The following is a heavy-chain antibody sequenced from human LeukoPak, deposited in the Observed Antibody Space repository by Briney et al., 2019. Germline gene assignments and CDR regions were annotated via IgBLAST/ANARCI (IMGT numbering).Heavy chain of an antibody. J-gene: IGHJ6*02. V-gene: IGHV1-69*13. Sequence: SVRVSCKASVGTFSSYAISWVRQAPGHGLEWMGGSIPIFGTANYAQKCQGRVTITADETTSTAYMELTSMRSEDPAVYYCERVSLGNEPGSPQHYYYYGMDVWGQGTTVTVSS. CDR1: VGTFSSYA. D-gene: IGHD1-1*01. CDR3: ERVSLGNEPGSPQHYYYYGMDV. CDR2: SIPIFGTA.